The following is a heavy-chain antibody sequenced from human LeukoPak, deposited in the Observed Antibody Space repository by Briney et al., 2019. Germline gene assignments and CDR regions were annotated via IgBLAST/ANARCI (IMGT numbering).Heavy chain of an antibody. CDR1: GFTFSDYY. CDR3: ARDGDIVVVPAYYMDV. D-gene: IGHD2-2*01. CDR2: ISSSGSTI. V-gene: IGHV3-11*04. J-gene: IGHJ6*03. Sequence: GGSLRLSCAASGFTFSDYYMSCIRQAPGKGLEWVSYISSSGSTIYYADSVKGRFTISRDNAKNSLYLQMNSLRAEDTAVYYCARDGDIVVVPAYYMDVWGKGTTVTVSS.